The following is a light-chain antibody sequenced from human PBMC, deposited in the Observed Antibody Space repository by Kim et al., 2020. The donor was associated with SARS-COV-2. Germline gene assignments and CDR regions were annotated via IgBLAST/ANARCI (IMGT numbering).Light chain of an antibody. CDR2: EDH. CDR3: QSYDDNIWV. J-gene: IGLJ3*02. Sequence: GKTLIISCTRSSGSIFSDFVQWFQQRPGSSPTTVIYEDHKRPSGVPDRFSGSVDSSSNSASLTISGLRTDDEADYYCQSYDDNIWVFGGGTKLTVL. CDR1: SGSIFSDF. V-gene: IGLV6-57*01.